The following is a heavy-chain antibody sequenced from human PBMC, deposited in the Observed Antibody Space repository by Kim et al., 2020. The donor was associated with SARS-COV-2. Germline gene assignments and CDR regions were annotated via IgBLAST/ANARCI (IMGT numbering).Heavy chain of an antibody. D-gene: IGHD6-19*01. Sequence: SVKVSCKASGGTFSSYAISWVRQAPGQGLEWMGGIIPIFGTANYAQKFQGRVTITADESTSTAYMELSSLRSEDTAVYYCARPVAAQVYYYYGMDVWGQGTTVTVSS. CDR1: GGTFSSYA. CDR3: ARPVAAQVYYYYGMDV. CDR2: IIPIFGTA. V-gene: IGHV1-69*13. J-gene: IGHJ6*02.